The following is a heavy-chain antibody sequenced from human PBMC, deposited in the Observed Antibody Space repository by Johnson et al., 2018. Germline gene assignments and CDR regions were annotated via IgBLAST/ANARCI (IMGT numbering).Heavy chain of an antibody. CDR3: AKGLFRNLERLYYYMDV. D-gene: IGHD1-1*01. J-gene: IGHJ6*03. Sequence: VQLVESGGGLVQPGRSLRLSCAASGFTFDDYAMHWVRQAPGKGLEWVSGISWTSGNIGYADSVKGRFTISRDNAENSLYLQMNSLRAEDTDLYYCAKGLFRNLERLYYYMDVWGIGTTVNVSS. V-gene: IGHV3-9*01. CDR1: GFTFDDYA. CDR2: ISWTSGNI.